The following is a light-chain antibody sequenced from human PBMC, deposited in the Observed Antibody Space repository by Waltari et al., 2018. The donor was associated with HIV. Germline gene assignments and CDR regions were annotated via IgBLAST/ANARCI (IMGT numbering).Light chain of an antibody. CDR1: VNINKY. Sequence: IQMTQSPSSLSASVLARLTLSCRASVNINKYLNWYQQRPGKSPKLLIYGAFSLQPGVPSRFSASGSGTDFNLIIRNLQPEDVALYFCQQSSVTPLTFGGGTRVDIK. CDR3: QQSSVTPLT. J-gene: IGKJ4*01. CDR2: GAF. V-gene: IGKV1-39*01.